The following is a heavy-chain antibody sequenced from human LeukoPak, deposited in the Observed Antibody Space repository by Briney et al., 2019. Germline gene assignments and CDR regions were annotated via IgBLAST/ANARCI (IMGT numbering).Heavy chain of an antibody. CDR2: ISGSGGST. CDR1: GFTFSSYA. J-gene: IGHJ3*02. D-gene: IGHD1-26*01. CDR3: AKGTFRHPGSLDI. V-gene: IGHV3-23*01. Sequence: GGSLRLSCAASGFTFSSYAMSWVRQAPGKGLEWVSAISGSGGSTYYADSVKGRFTISRDDSKNTLYLQMNSLRAEDTAVYYCAKGTFRHPGSLDIWGQGTMVTVSS.